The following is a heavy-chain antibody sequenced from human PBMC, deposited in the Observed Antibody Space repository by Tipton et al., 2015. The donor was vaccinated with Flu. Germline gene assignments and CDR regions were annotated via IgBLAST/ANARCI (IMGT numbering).Heavy chain of an antibody. J-gene: IGHJ4*02. D-gene: IGHD2-2*01. V-gene: IGHV3-23*01. CDR1: GFSFSSYA. CDR2: LSGSGGST. Sequence: AVSGFSFSSYAMGWVRQAPGKGLEWVSALSGSGGSTYYADSVKGRFSISRDNSKNTLHLQMNSLRAEDTAVYYCAKGFCSSTSCYIRFDYWGQGILVTVSS. CDR3: AKGFCSSTSCYIRFDY.